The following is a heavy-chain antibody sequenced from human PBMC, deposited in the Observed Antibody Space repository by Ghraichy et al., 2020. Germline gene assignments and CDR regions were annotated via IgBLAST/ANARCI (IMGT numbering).Heavy chain of an antibody. CDR1: GFTFSSYA. CDR2: ISGSGGST. Sequence: GGSLRLSCAASGFTFSSYAMSWVRQAPGKGLEWVSAISGSGGSTYYADSVKGRFTISRDNSKNTLYLQMNSLRAEDTAVYYCATLTYGSVGFDYWGQGTLVTVSS. D-gene: IGHD3-10*01. J-gene: IGHJ4*02. CDR3: ATLTYGSVGFDY. V-gene: IGHV3-23*01.